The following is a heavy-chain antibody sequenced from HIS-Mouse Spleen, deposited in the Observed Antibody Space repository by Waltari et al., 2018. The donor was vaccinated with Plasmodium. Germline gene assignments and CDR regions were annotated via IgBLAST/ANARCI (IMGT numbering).Heavy chain of an antibody. Sequence: EVQLVESGGGLVQPGGSLRLSCAASGFTFSSYWMSWVRQAPGEGREWVANIKQDGSEKYYVDSVKVRFTISRDNAKNSLYLQMNSLRAEDTAVYYCASSWYWYFDLWGRGTLVTVSS. CDR1: GFTFSSYW. J-gene: IGHJ2*01. CDR3: ASSWYWYFDL. V-gene: IGHV3-7*01. D-gene: IGHD6-13*01. CDR2: IKQDGSEK.